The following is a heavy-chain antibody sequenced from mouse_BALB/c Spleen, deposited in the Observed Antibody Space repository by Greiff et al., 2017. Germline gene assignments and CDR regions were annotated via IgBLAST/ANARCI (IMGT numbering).Heavy chain of an antibody. CDR1: GYAFTNYL. J-gene: IGHJ2*01. D-gene: IGHD2-14*01. Sequence: VQLVESGAELVRPGTSVKVSCKASGYAFTNYLIEWVKQRPGQGLEWIGVINPGSGDTNYNEKFKGKATLTADKSSSTAYMQLSSLTSDDSAVYFCARYRYDNYFDYWGQGTTLTVSS. CDR2: INPGSGDT. CDR3: ARYRYDNYFDY. V-gene: IGHV1-54*03.